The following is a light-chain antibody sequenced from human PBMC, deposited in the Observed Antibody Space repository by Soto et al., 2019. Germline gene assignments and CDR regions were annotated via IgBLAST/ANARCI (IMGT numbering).Light chain of an antibody. V-gene: IGKV3-15*01. Sequence: IVMTQSPATLSVSPGERATLSCRASQNIYSNVAWYQQRPGQAPRLLIYRASTWATGIPARFSGSGSGTEFTLTISSLQSEDFTVYSCLQYHNLWAFGQGTKVEIK. CDR1: QNIYSN. J-gene: IGKJ1*01. CDR3: LQYHNLWA. CDR2: RAS.